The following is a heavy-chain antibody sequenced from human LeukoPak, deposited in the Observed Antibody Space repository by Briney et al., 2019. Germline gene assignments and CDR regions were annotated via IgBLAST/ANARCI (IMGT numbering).Heavy chain of an antibody. D-gene: IGHD3-10*01. Sequence: ASVKVSCKASGYTFSDYGINWVRQAPGQGLEWMGWISGVTGKPNYAQKFQGRLTVTIETSTSTAHMELRSLRSDDTAMYFCARDMAEKNVYFGWEGHWGQGTPVTVSS. CDR2: ISGVTGKP. J-gene: IGHJ4*02. V-gene: IGHV1-18*01. CDR1: GYTFSDYG. CDR3: ARDMAEKNVYFGWEGH.